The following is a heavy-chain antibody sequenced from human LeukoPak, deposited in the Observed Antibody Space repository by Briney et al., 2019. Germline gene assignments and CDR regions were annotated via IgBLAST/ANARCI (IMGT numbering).Heavy chain of an antibody. J-gene: IGHJ4*02. CDR1: GFTFSSYA. V-gene: IGHV3-23*01. CDR3: AKDRRRDDVLTGSFSD. Sequence: GGSLRLSCAASGFTFSSYAMSWVRQAPGKGLEWVSAISTGGVSTYYADSVKGRFTISRDTSKNTLYLQINSLRADDTAVYYCAKDRRRDDVLTGSFSDWGQGTLVTVSS. D-gene: IGHD3-9*01. CDR2: ISTGGVST.